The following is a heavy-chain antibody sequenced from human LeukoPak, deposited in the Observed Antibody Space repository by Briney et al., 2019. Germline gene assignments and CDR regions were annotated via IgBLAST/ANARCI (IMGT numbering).Heavy chain of an antibody. J-gene: IGHJ5*02. CDR3: ARGLCSWFGEVHCCLGLTWFDP. D-gene: IGHD3-10*01. CDR1: GGSISSYY. CDR2: IYTSGST. V-gene: IGHV4-4*07. Sequence: SETLSLTCTVSGGSISSYYWSWIRQPAGKGLEWIGRIYTSGSTNYNPSLKSRVTMSVDTSKNQFSLKLSSVTAADTAVYYCARGLCSWFGEVHCCLGLTWFDPWGQGTLVTVSS.